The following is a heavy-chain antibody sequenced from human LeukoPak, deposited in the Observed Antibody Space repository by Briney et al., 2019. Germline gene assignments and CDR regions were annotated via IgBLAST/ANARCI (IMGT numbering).Heavy chain of an antibody. V-gene: IGHV3-7*01. CDR3: ARVRQRQIGHYYMDV. J-gene: IGHJ6*03. CDR2: IKQDGSEK. D-gene: IGHD6-25*01. CDR1: GFTFSSYW. Sequence: QTGGSLRLSCAASGFTFSSYWMSWVRQAPGKGLEWVANIKQDGSEKYYVDSVKGRFTISRNNAKNSLYLQMNSLRAEDTAVYYCARVRQRQIGHYYMDVWGKGTTVTVSS.